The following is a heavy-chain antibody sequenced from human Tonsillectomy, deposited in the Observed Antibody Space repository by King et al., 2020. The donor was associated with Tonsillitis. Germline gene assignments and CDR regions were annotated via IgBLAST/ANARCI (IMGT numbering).Heavy chain of an antibody. J-gene: IGHJ4*02. CDR1: GDSVSSSSAA. Sequence: VQLQQSGPGLVKPSQTLSLTCAISGDSVSSSSAAWNWIRQSPSSGLEWLGRTYYRSKWYNDYAVSMKSRITINPDTSKNQFSLQLNSVTPEDTAVYYCAREYPTYYEYVWGSYRGFDNWGQGTLVTIYS. CDR3: AREYPTYYEYVWGSYRGFDN. D-gene: IGHD3-16*01. V-gene: IGHV6-1*01. CDR2: TYYRSKWYN.